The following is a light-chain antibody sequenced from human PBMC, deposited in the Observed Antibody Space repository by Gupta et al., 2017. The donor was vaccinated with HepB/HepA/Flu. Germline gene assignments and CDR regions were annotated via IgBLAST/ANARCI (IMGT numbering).Light chain of an antibody. J-gene: IGLJ3*02. CDR3: QAWDSNTAVV. CDR2: QVS. V-gene: IGLV3-1*01. Sequence: SYDLRQPPSVSVSPGQTARITCSGNNLENKYVSWYQQKPGQSPILVIYQVSNRPSDIPERFSGSNAGNTATLTISGTQATDEADYDCQAWDSNTAVVFGEGTKLT. CDR1: NLENKY.